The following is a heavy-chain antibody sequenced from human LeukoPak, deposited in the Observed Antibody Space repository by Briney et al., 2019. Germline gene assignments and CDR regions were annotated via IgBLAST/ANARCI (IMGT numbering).Heavy chain of an antibody. CDR3: ARDPDYFDY. J-gene: IGHJ4*02. Sequence: GGSLRLSCAASGFTFSSYWMHWVRQAPGKRLVWVPRINSDGSSTNYADSVKGRFTISRDNAKNTLYLQMNRLRAEDTAVYYCARDPDYFDYWGQGTLVTVSS. CDR2: INSDGSST. CDR1: GFTFSSYW. V-gene: IGHV3-74*01.